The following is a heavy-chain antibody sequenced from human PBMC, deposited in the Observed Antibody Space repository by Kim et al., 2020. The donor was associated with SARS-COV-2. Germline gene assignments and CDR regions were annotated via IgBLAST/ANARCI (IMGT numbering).Heavy chain of an antibody. D-gene: IGHD3-16*01. Sequence: ASVKVSCKTSGHFFTRDSIHWVRQAPGQGLEWMGVIDCGNGNTIYSQKFQGRVTFTTDTSASTAYMELSFLRSEDSAVYYCLGGFYFDSLGRGTLFTV. CDR1: GHFFTRDS. CDR3: LGGFYFDS. CDR2: IDCGNGNT. V-gene: IGHV1-3*01. J-gene: IGHJ4*02.